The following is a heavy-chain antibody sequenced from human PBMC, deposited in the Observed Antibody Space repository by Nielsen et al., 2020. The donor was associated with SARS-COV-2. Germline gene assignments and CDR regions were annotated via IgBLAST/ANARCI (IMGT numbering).Heavy chain of an antibody. J-gene: IGHJ5*02. Sequence: ASVKVSCNASGYTFTSYAMNWVRQAPGQGLEWMGWINTNTGNSTYAQGFTGRFVFSLDTSVSTAYLQISSLKAEDTAVYYCARDGYRRRAAAGTFDPWGQGTLVTVSS. V-gene: IGHV7-4-1*02. CDR2: INTNTGNS. CDR3: ARDGYRRRAAAGTFDP. CDR1: GYTFTSYA. D-gene: IGHD6-13*01.